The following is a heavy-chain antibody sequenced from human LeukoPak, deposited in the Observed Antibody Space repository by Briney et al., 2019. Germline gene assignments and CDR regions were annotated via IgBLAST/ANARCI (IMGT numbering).Heavy chain of an antibody. D-gene: IGHD6-19*01. J-gene: IGHJ6*03. V-gene: IGHV1-8*01. CDR3: ARGPQWRGDYYYIDV. Sequence: ASVKVSCKASGYPFTNFDINCVRQAAGQGLEWRGWMNPNSGNTGYAQKFQGRVTMTMNTSITTAYMEVSSLISEDTAVYYCARGPQWRGDYYYIDVWGRGTTVTVSS. CDR1: GYPFTNFD. CDR2: MNPNSGNT.